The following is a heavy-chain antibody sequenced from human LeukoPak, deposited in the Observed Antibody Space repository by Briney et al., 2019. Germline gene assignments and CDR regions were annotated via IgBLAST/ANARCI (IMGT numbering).Heavy chain of an antibody. Sequence: GASVKVSCKASGYTFTSYDINWVRQATGQGLEWMGWMNPNSGNTGYAQKFQGRVTMTRNTSISTAYMELSSLRSEDTAVYYCARMRPTVLLWFREFFGGFDYWGQGTLVTVSS. D-gene: IGHD3-10*01. J-gene: IGHJ4*02. V-gene: IGHV1-8*01. CDR1: GYTFTSYD. CDR3: ARMRPTVLLWFREFFGGFDY. CDR2: MNPNSGNT.